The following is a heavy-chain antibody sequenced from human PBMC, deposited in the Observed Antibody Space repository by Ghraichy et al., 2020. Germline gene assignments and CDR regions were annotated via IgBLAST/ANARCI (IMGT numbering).Heavy chain of an antibody. CDR1: GGSFSGYY. CDR2: INHSGST. V-gene: IGHV4-34*01. CDR3: ARGSGYCSGGSCYLSWFDP. J-gene: IGHJ5*02. Sequence: SETLSLTCAVYGGSFSGYYWSWIRQPPGKGLEWIGEINHSGSTNYNPSLKSRVTISVDTSKNQFSLKLSSVTAADTAVYYCARGSGYCSGGSCYLSWFDPWGQGTLVTVSS. D-gene: IGHD2-15*01.